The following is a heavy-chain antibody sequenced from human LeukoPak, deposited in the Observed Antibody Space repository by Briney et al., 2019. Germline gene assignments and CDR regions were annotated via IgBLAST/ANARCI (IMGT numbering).Heavy chain of an antibody. V-gene: IGHV3-48*01. Sequence: PGGSLRLSYAASGITFNTYSMTWVRQAPGKGLEWLAYISTSSSIIDYADSVKGRFTISRDNAKNSLYLQMKSLRAEDTAVYYCAGEADLYSGWFGYWGQGTLVTVSS. CDR3: AGEADLYSGWFGY. D-gene: IGHD6-19*01. CDR1: GITFNTYS. J-gene: IGHJ4*02. CDR2: ISTSSSII.